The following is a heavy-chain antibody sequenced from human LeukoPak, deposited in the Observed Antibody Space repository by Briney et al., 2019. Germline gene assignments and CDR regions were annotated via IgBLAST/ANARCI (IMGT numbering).Heavy chain of an antibody. J-gene: IGHJ4*02. D-gene: IGHD3-22*01. CDR1: GGSISSSSYY. CDR3: ARQERGYFDY. CDR2: IYYSGST. V-gene: IGHV4-39*01. Sequence: SETLSLTCTVSGGSISSSSYYWGWIRQPPGKGLEWIGSIYYSGSTYYNPSLKSRVTISVDTSKNQFSLKLSSVTAADTAVYYCARQERGYFDYWGQGTLVTVSS.